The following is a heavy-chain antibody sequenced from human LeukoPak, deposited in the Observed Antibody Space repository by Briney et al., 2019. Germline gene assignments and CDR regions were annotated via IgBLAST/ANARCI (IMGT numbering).Heavy chain of an antibody. CDR1: GGSFSGYY. J-gene: IGHJ4*02. CDR3: ASSTTDYYGSGSPSTRFDY. V-gene: IGHV4-34*01. Sequence: SETLSLTCAVYGGSFSGYYWSWIRQPPGKGLEWIGEINHSGSTNYNPSLKSRVTISVDTSKNQFSLKLSSVTAADTAVYYCASSTTDYYGSGSPSTRFDYWGQGTLVTVSS. CDR2: INHSGST. D-gene: IGHD3-10*01.